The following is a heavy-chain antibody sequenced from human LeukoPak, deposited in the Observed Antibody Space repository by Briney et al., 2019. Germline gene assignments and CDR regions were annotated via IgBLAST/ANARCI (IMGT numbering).Heavy chain of an antibody. D-gene: IGHD6-13*01. CDR2: INNDETST. Sequence: PGGSLRLSCAASGFTFNSYWMHWVRQAPGKGLVWVARINNDETSTTYADSVKGRFTISRDNAKNTLYLQMNSLRGEDTAVYYCARGSYTSSWYGVFDYWGQGTLVTVSS. CDR3: ARGSYTSSWYGVFDY. CDR1: GFTFNSYW. V-gene: IGHV3-74*01. J-gene: IGHJ4*02.